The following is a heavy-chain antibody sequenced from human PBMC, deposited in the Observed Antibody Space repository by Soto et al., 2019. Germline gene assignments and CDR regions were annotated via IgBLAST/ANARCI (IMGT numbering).Heavy chain of an antibody. J-gene: IGHJ6*02. V-gene: IGHV3-21*01. Sequence: PGGSLRLSCAASGFTFSSYSMNWVRQAPGKGLEWVSSISSSSSYIYYADSVKGRFTISRDNAKNSLYLQMNSLRAEDTAVYYCARDLTGYCSGGSCYYYYGMDVWGQGTTVTVSS. CDR3: ARDLTGYCSGGSCYYYYGMDV. CDR2: ISSSSSYI. D-gene: IGHD2-15*01. CDR1: GFTFSSYS.